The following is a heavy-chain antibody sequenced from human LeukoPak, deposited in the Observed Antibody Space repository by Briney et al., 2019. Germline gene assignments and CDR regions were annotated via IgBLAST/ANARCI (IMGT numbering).Heavy chain of an antibody. CDR1: GFTFSSST. Sequence: PGGSLRLSCAASGFTFSSSTMSWVRQAPGKGLEWVSAISGSGGSTYYAGSVKGRVTISRDNSKSTLYLQMNRLRAEDTAVYYCAKDHLRDSVGTPPGWFVPWGQGTLVPVSS. CDR2: ISGSGGST. CDR3: AKDHLRDSVGTPPGWFVP. J-gene: IGHJ5*02. D-gene: IGHD1-7*01. V-gene: IGHV3-23*01.